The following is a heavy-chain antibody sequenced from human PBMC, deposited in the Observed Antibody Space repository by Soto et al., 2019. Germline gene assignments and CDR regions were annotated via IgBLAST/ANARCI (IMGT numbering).Heavy chain of an antibody. D-gene: IGHD2-2*01. CDR1: GFTFENFG. Sequence: GGSLRLSCAASGFTFENFGMSWVRQAPGKGLEWVSSISGGGFKKYYADSVKGRFTISRDNSKNTVYLELNNLRAEDTAVYQWARDKDVELVPFATVDGFDAWGQGTMVTVYS. CDR2: ISGGGFKK. CDR3: ARDKDVELVPFATVDGFDA. J-gene: IGHJ5*02. V-gene: IGHV3-23*01.